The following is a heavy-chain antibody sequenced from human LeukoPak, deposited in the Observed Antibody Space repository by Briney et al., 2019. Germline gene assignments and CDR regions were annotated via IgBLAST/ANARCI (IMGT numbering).Heavy chain of an antibody. CDR1: GYSFTSYG. Sequence: ASVKVSRKASGYSFTSYGISWVRQAPGQGLEWMGWISAYNGNTNYAQKLQGRVTITTDTSTTTAYMELRSLRSDDTAVYYCARYLGESLYYGMDVWGQGTTVSVSS. J-gene: IGHJ6*02. V-gene: IGHV1-18*01. CDR3: ARYLGESLYYGMDV. CDR2: ISAYNGNT. D-gene: IGHD3-10*01.